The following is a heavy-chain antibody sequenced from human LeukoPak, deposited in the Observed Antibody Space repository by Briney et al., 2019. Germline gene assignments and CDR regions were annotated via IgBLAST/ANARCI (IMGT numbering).Heavy chain of an antibody. Sequence: SETLSLTCTVSGGSISSYYWSWIRQPPGKGLEWIGYIYYSGSTNYNPSLKSRVTISVDTSKNQFSLKLSSVTAADTAVYSCARVCGGDCYHAFDIWGQGTMVTVSS. CDR3: ARVCGGDCYHAFDI. D-gene: IGHD2-21*02. CDR2: IYYSGST. V-gene: IGHV4-59*01. CDR1: GGSISSYY. J-gene: IGHJ3*02.